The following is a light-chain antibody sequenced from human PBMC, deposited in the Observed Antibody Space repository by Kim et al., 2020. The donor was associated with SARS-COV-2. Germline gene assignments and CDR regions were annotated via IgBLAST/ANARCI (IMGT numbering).Light chain of an antibody. Sequence: PGQRVTISCSGSSSNSGSNYVYWYQQRPGTAPKLLIYRNNQRPSGVPDRFSGSKSGTSASLAISGLRSEDEADYYCAAWDDSLSGLFGGGTKLTVL. V-gene: IGLV1-47*01. CDR1: SSNSGSNY. J-gene: IGLJ2*01. CDR2: RNN. CDR3: AAWDDSLSGL.